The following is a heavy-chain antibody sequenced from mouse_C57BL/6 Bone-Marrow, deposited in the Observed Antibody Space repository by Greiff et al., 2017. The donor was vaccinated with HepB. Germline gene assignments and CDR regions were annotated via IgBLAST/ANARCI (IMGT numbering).Heavy chain of an antibody. V-gene: IGHV5-9*01. CDR2: ISGGGGNT. CDR1: GFTFSSYT. CDR3: ASPYYSNYVWFAY. D-gene: IGHD2-5*01. J-gene: IGHJ3*01. Sequence: EVQLQESGGGLVKPGGSLKLSCAASGFTFSSYTMSWVRQTPEKRLEWVATISGGGGNTYYPDSVKGRFTISRDNAKNTLYLQMSSLRSEDTALYYCASPYYSNYVWFAYWGQGTLVTVSA.